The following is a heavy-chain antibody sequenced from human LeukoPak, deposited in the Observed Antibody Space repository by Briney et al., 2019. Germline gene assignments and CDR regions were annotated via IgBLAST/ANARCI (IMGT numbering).Heavy chain of an antibody. D-gene: IGHD3-9*01. V-gene: IGHV3-23*01. Sequence: GGSLRLSCAASGFTFSGYAMNWVRQAPGKGLEWVSAISGSGDSTFYADSVKGRFTISRDNSKNTLYLQMNSLRDEDTAVYYCARLRTGSYFDYWGQGTLVTVSS. J-gene: IGHJ4*02. CDR1: GFTFSGYA. CDR3: ARLRTGSYFDY. CDR2: ISGSGDST.